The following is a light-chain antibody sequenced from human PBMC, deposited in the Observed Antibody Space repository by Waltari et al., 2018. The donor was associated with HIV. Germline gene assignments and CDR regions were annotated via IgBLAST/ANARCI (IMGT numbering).Light chain of an antibody. J-gene: IGLJ3*02. CDR1: DSTSAFTT. V-gene: IGLV1-44*01. CDR2: DLS. CDR3: AALSDISTTWV. Sequence: QSVLSQPPSASATPGQRVTISCSGSDSTSAFTTFYWYQQFPGAAPQLLIYDLSHRPSGVPGRFSGSKSGTSASLTISTLQSEDEALYYCAALSDISTTWVFGGGTRLTVL.